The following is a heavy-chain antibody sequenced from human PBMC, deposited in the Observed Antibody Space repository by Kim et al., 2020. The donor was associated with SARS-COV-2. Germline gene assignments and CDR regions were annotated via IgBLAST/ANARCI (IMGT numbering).Heavy chain of an antibody. D-gene: IGHD6-6*01. Sequence: TPSLKSRVTISVDKSKHQFSLNLISVTAADTAVYSCARCPCDSTSFSFDPWGQGTLVTVSS. J-gene: IGHJ5*02. V-gene: IGHV4-4*01. CDR3: ARCPCDSTSFSFDP.